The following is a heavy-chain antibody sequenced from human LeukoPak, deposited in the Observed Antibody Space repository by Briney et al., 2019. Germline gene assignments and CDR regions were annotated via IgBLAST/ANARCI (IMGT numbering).Heavy chain of an antibody. D-gene: IGHD3-9*01. V-gene: IGHV1-69*13. Sequence: GASVKVSCKASGGTFSSYAISWVRQAPGQGLEWMGGIIPIFGTANYAQKFQGRVTITADESTSTAYMELSSLRSEDTAVYYCARLRYFDWGDYYYYYYTDVWGKGTTVTVSS. CDR1: GGTFSSYA. CDR3: ARLRYFDWGDYYYYYYTDV. J-gene: IGHJ6*03. CDR2: IIPIFGTA.